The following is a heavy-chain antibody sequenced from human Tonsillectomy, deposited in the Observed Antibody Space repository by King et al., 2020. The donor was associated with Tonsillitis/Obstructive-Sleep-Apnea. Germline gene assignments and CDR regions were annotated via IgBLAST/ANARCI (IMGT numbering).Heavy chain of an antibody. CDR3: ARGEGGHAVEYFQP. CDR1: GGTFSNYV. Sequence: QLVQSGAEVRKPGSSVKVSCKASGGTFSNYVFSWVRQAPGQGLEWMGGIIPILGAANYAQTFQGRLTITADKSTTTTYMELSSLTSDDTAVYYCARGEGGHAVEYFQPGGRGTRATVSS. D-gene: IGHD2-21*01. J-gene: IGHJ1*01. CDR2: IIPILGAA. V-gene: IGHV1-69*10.